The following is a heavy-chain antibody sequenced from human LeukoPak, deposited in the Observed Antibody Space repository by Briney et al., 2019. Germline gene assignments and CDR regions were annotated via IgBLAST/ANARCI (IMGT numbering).Heavy chain of an antibody. CDR1: GGSFSGYY. V-gene: IGHV4-34*01. CDR3: ARLVGIRQLVFFDY. Sequence: PSETLSLTCAVYGGSFSGYYWSWIRQPPGKGLEWIGEINHSGSTNYNPSLKSRVTISVDTSKNQFSLKLSSVTAADTAVYYCARLVGIRQLVFFDYWGQGTLVTVSS. D-gene: IGHD6-13*01. CDR2: INHSGST. J-gene: IGHJ4*02.